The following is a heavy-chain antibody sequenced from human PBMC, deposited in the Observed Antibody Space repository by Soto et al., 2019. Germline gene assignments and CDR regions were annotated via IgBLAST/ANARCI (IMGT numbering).Heavy chain of an antibody. J-gene: IGHJ4*02. Sequence: GGSLSLSCSASGFTFTSYAMSWVRQAPGKGLEWVSGISGSGGDTKSADSVKGRFTISRDNFKNMLYLQMNSLRAEDTAVYYCAKHDFWTPYNTGLDSWGQGTLVTVSS. CDR1: GFTFTSYA. CDR3: AKHDFWTPYNTGLDS. CDR2: ISGSGGDT. D-gene: IGHD3-3*01. V-gene: IGHV3-23*01.